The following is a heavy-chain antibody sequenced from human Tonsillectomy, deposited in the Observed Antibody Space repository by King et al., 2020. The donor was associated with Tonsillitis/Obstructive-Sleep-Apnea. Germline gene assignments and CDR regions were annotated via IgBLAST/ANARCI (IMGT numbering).Heavy chain of an antibody. CDR3: AHSGYCNSTSCPSWFDP. CDR2: IYWDDDK. J-gene: IGHJ5*02. Sequence: ITLKESGPTLVKPTQTLTLTCTFSGFSLSTSGVGVGWIRQPPGKALEWLALIYWDDDKRYSPSLKSRPTITKDTSKNQVVLTMTNLDPGDTATYYCAHSGYCNSTSCPSWFDPWGQGTLVTVSS. D-gene: IGHD2-2*01. CDR1: GFSLSTSGVG. V-gene: IGHV2-5*02.